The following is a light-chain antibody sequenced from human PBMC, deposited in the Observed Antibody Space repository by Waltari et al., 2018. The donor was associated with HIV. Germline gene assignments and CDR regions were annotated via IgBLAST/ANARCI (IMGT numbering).Light chain of an antibody. CDR2: QDN. V-gene: IGLV3-1*01. CDR1: KLRDKY. CDR3: QAWDSSAVYV. Sequence: SYELSQIPSVSVSPGQTASIPCSGDKLRDKYVSWYQQKPAQSPVVVMYQDNERPSGIPERFSGSNSGNTATLTISGAQAMDEAEYYCQAWDSSAVYVFGTGTKVTVL. J-gene: IGLJ1*01.